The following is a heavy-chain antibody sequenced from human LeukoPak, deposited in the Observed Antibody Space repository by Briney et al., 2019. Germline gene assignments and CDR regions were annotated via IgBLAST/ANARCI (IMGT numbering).Heavy chain of an antibody. Sequence: ASVKVSCKASGYTFTGYYMHWVRQAPGQGLEWMGWINPNSGGTNYAQKFQGRVTMTRDTSISTAYMELSRLRSDDTAVYYCARTRITMVKALIYYFDYWGQGTLVTVSS. V-gene: IGHV1-2*02. D-gene: IGHD3-10*01. CDR1: GYTFTGYY. J-gene: IGHJ4*02. CDR2: INPNSGGT. CDR3: ARTRITMVKALIYYFDY.